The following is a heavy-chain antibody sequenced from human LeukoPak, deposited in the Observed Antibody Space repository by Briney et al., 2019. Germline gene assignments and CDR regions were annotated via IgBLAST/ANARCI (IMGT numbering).Heavy chain of an antibody. Sequence: SETLSLTCAVYGGSFSGYYWSWIRQPPGKGLEWIGEINHSGSTNYNPSLKSRVTISVVTSKNQFSLKLSSVTAADTAVYYCARGLSWSGKDYWGQGTLVTVSS. V-gene: IGHV4-34*01. J-gene: IGHJ4*02. CDR2: INHSGST. CDR3: ARGLSWSGKDY. CDR1: GGSFSGYY.